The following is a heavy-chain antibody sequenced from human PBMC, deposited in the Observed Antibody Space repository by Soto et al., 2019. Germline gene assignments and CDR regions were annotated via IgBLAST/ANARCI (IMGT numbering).Heavy chain of an antibody. CDR1: GGSINTFY. CDR3: AREGSYSAYNFAHGIQSWSFDF. J-gene: IGHJ4*02. D-gene: IGHD5-12*01. CDR2: IFSSGST. Sequence: SETLSVTCTVSGGSINTFYWSWVRQPAGKGLAWIGRIFSSGSTSFNPSLESRVAMSVDTSKNHFSLNLSSVTAADMAVYYCAREGSYSAYNFAHGIQSWSFDFWGQGALVTVSS. V-gene: IGHV4-4*07.